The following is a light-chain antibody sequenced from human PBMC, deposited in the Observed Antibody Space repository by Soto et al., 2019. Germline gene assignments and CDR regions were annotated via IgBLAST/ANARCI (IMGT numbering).Light chain of an antibody. CDR1: QSVSNW. CDR2: DVS. CDR3: HQYDSYSWS. J-gene: IGKJ1*01. V-gene: IGKV1-5*01. Sequence: IQMTQSQSSLCASVGERVTITCRASQSVSNWLAWYQQKPGKAPNLLIYDVSSLESGVPSRFSGSGSGTEFILTIISLQPDDFASYACHQYDSYSWSFGQGTKVEMK.